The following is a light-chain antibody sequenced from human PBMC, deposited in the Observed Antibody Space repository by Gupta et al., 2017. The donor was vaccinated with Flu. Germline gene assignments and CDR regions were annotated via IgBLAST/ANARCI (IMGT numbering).Light chain of an antibody. V-gene: IGLV1-44*01. CDR3: AAWDDSLSGYVV. CDR1: SSNIGSNT. CDR2: SNN. Sequence: VTISCSESSSNIGSNTVNWYQQLPGTAPKLLIYSNNQRPSGVPDRFSGSKSGTSASLAISGLQSEDEAVYYCAAWDDSLSGYVVFGGGTKLTVL. J-gene: IGLJ2*01.